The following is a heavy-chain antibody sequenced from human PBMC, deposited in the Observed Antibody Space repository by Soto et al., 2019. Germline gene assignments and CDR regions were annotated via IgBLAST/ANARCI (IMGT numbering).Heavy chain of an antibody. CDR1: GFIFSSFG. Sequence: QVQLVESGGGVVQPGRSLRLSCAASGFIFSSFGMHWVRQAPGKGLEWVAVISYDGINKFYADSVKGRFTISRDNSKNTLYLQLNSLRAEDTAVYYCAINKWDGGGRHFDLWGRGTLVTVSS. V-gene: IGHV3-30*03. CDR3: AINKWDGGGRHFDL. D-gene: IGHD3-16*01. J-gene: IGHJ2*01. CDR2: ISYDGINK.